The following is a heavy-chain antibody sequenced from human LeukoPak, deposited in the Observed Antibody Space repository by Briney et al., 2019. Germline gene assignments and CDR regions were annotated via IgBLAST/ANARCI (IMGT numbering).Heavy chain of an antibody. CDR3: ATLGYCSGGSCYGSRYFDY. Sequence: ASVKVSCKTSGYTFITYYIHWLRQAPGQGLEWMGWINPNSGGTKYAQKFQGRVTMTRDTSISTAYMELSRLRSDDTAVYYCATLGYCSGGSCYGSRYFDYWGRGTLVTVSS. CDR2: INPNSGGT. J-gene: IGHJ4*02. V-gene: IGHV1-2*02. D-gene: IGHD2-15*01. CDR1: GYTFITYY.